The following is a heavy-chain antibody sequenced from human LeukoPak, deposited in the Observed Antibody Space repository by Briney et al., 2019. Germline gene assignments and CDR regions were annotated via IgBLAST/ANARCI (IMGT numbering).Heavy chain of an antibody. Sequence: GGSLRLSCAASGFTFSSYGMHWVRQAPGKGLEWVAVISYDGSNKYYADSVKGRFTISRDNSKNTLYLQMNSLRAEDTAVYYCARGRYYYDSSGYYYFGYCYGMDVWGQGTTVTVSS. D-gene: IGHD3-22*01. V-gene: IGHV3-30*19. CDR3: ARGRYYYDSSGYYYFGYCYGMDV. CDR1: GFTFSSYG. J-gene: IGHJ6*02. CDR2: ISYDGSNK.